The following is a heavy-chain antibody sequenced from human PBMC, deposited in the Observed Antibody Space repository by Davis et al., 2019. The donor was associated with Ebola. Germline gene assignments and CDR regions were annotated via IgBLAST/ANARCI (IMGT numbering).Heavy chain of an antibody. CDR3: AKDKWAAMVTSFDY. CDR1: GFIFSNYA. D-gene: IGHD5-18*01. V-gene: IGHV3-23*01. J-gene: IGHJ4*02. CDR2: ISGSGAGT. Sequence: GESLKISCAASGFIFSNYAMSWVRQAPGKGPEWVSAISGSGAGTYYADSVKGRFTISRDNSKNRLHLQMNSLRAEDTAIYYCAKDKWAAMVTSFDYWGQGALVTVSS.